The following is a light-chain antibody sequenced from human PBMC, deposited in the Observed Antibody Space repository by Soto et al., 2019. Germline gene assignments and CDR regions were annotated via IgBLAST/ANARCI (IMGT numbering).Light chain of an antibody. CDR1: SSDVGGYNY. CDR2: EVS. V-gene: IGLV2-8*01. CDR3: SSYAGSNNPLYV. Sequence: QSALTQRPSASGSPGQSVTISCTGTSSDVGGYNYVSWYQQHPGKAPKLMIYEVSKRPSGVPDRFSGSKSGNTASLTVSGLQAEDEADYYCSSYAGSNNPLYVFGTGTKVTVL. J-gene: IGLJ1*01.